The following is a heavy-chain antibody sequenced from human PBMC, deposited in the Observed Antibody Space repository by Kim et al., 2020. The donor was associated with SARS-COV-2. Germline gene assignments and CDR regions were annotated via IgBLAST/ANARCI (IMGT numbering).Heavy chain of an antibody. Sequence: STPSPQSRVTISVDTSKNQFSLKLSSVTAADTAVYYCARKYYYGSGSFDYWGQGTLVTVSS. V-gene: IGHV4-59*01. CDR3: ARKYYYGSGSFDY. D-gene: IGHD3-10*01. J-gene: IGHJ4*02.